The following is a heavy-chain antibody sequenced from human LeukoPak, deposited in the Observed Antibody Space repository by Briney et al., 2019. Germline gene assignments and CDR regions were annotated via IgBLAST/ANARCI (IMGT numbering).Heavy chain of an antibody. CDR3: ARLHSLRELPFDY. J-gene: IGHJ4*02. Sequence: GGSLRLSCAASGFTFSSYGMHWVRQAPGKGLEWVAVISYDGSNKYYADSVKGRFTIFRDKSKNTLYLQMNSLRAEDTAVYYCARLHSLRELPFDYWGQGTLVTVSS. V-gene: IGHV3-30*03. CDR2: ISYDGSNK. D-gene: IGHD1-26*01. CDR1: GFTFSSYG.